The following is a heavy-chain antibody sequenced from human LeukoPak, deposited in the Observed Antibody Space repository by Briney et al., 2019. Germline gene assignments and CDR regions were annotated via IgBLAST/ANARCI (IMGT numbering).Heavy chain of an antibody. CDR1: GGSISSSSYY. Sequence: SETLSLTCTVSGGSISSSSYYWGWIRQPPGKGLEWIGSIYYSGSTYYNPSPKSRVTISVDTSKNQFSLKLSSVTAADTAVYYCARDVGRYTYGYRPTELYWYFDLWGRGTRVTVSS. V-gene: IGHV4-39*07. D-gene: IGHD5-18*01. CDR3: ARDVGRYTYGYRPTELYWYFDL. J-gene: IGHJ2*01. CDR2: IYYSGST.